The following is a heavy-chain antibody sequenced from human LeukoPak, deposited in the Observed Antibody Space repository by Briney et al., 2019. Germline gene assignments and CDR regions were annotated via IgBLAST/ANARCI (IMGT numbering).Heavy chain of an antibody. CDR3: ARDRRLAYQLPADN. CDR2: ISGYNAYT. CDR1: GYTFSKYG. D-gene: IGHD2-2*01. V-gene: IGHV1-18*01. Sequence: SVKVSCKASGYTFSKYGISWVRQAPGQGLEWMGWISGYNAYTHYAQKLQGRVTMTTDTSTSTAYMELRSLRSDDTAVYYCARDRRLAYQLPADNWGQGTLVTVSS. J-gene: IGHJ4*02.